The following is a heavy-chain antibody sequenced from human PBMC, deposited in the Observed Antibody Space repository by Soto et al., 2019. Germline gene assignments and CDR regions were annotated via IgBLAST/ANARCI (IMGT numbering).Heavy chain of an antibody. J-gene: IGHJ4*02. D-gene: IGHD6-6*01. CDR3: ASHRVSGY. CDR2: IYSGGST. V-gene: IGHV3-66*04. CDR1: GFTVSSNY. Sequence: EVQLVESGGGLVQPGGSLRLSCAVSGFTVSSNYMSWVRQAPGKGLEWVSIIYSGGSTYYADSVKGRFTISRDNSKNTLYLQMNSRRAEDTAVYYCASHRVSGYWGQGTLVTVSS.